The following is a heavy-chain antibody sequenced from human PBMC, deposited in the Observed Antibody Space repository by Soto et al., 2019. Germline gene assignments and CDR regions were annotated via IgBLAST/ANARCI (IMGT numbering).Heavy chain of an antibody. J-gene: IGHJ4*02. Sequence: GGSLRLSCAASGFTFSSYAMSWVRQAPGKGLEWVSAISGSGGSTYYADSVKGRFTISRDNSKNTPYLQMNSLRAEDTAVYYCAKDYVRVQIVVVVAAIYFDYWGQGTLVTVSS. CDR3: AKDYVRVQIVVVVAAIYFDY. CDR2: ISGSGGST. D-gene: IGHD2-15*01. CDR1: GFTFSSYA. V-gene: IGHV3-23*01.